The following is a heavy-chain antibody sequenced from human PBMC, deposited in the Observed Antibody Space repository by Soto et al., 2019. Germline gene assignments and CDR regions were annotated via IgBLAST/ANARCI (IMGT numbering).Heavy chain of an antibody. D-gene: IGHD3-10*01. CDR2: IYYSGST. CDR1: GVSISSSSYY. J-gene: IGHJ6*03. CDR3: ARPSEGVPRNYYYMDV. Sequence: SETMSLTCTVSGVSISSSSYYWGWIRQPPGKGLEWIGSIYYSGSTYYNPSLKSRVTISVDTSKNQFSLKLSSVTAADTAVYYCARPSEGVPRNYYYMDVWGKGTTVTVSS. V-gene: IGHV4-39*01.